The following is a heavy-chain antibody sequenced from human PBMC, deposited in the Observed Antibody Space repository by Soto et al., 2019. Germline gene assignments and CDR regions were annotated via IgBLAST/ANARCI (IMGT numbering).Heavy chain of an antibody. Sequence: SQTQSLTCTVSGGSIISYYWSWIRQPPGKGLEWIGYIYYSGSTNYNPSLKSRVTISVDTSKNQFSLKLSSVTAADTAVYYCARDRYCSGGSCYPSSYFDYWGQGTLVTVSS. V-gene: IGHV4-59*01. D-gene: IGHD2-15*01. J-gene: IGHJ4*02. CDR2: IYYSGST. CDR3: ARDRYCSGGSCYPSSYFDY. CDR1: GGSIISYY.